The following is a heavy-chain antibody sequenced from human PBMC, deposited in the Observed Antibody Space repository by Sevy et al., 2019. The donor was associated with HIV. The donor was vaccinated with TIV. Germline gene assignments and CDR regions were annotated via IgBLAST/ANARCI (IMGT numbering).Heavy chain of an antibody. CDR1: GGSISTYY. CDR2: IYYSGNT. J-gene: IGHJ4*02. CDR3: ARAPAGGWAV. V-gene: IGHV4-59*01. D-gene: IGHD6-19*01. Sequence: SETLSLTCTVSGGSISTYYWSWIRQPPGKGLEWIGHIYYSGNTNYNPSLKSRFTISLDTSKNQFSLNLNSVTAADTAVYYCARAPAGGWAVWGQGTLVTVSS.